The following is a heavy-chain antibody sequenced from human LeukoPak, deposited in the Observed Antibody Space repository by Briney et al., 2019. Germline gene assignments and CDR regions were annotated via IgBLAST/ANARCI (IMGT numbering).Heavy chain of an antibody. Sequence: SSETLSLTCTVSGGSISSYYWSWIRQPPGKGLEWIGYIYYSGSTNYNPSLKSRVTISVDTSKNQFSLKLSSVTAADTAVYYCARVYYDSSGYPEIYYYYYMDVWGKGTTVTVSS. J-gene: IGHJ6*03. CDR1: GGSISSYY. V-gene: IGHV4-59*01. CDR2: IYYSGST. D-gene: IGHD3-22*01. CDR3: ARVYYDSSGYPEIYYYYYMDV.